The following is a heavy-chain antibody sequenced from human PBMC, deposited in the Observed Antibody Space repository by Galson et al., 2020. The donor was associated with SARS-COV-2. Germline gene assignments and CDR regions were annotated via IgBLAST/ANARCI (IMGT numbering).Heavy chain of an antibody. V-gene: IGHV4-39*01. Sequence: SETLSLTCTVSGGSISSSSYYWGWIRQPPGKGLEWIGSIYYSGSTYYNPSLKRRVTISVDTSKNQFSLKLSSVTAADTAVYYCAGEVVAATRSVYYGMDVWGQGTTVTVSS. J-gene: IGHJ6*02. CDR2: IYYSGST. CDR1: GGSISSSSYY. CDR3: AGEVVAATRSVYYGMDV. D-gene: IGHD2-15*01.